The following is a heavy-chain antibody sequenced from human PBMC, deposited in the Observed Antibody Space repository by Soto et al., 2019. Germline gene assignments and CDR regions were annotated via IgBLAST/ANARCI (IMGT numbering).Heavy chain of an antibody. V-gene: IGHV4-61*01. CDR2: IYYSGST. D-gene: IGHD4-17*01. CDR3: ARDMYGDYVFDY. Sequence: QVQLQESGPGLVKPSETLSLTCTVSGGSVSSGSYNWSWIRQPPGKGLEWIWYIYYSGSTNYNRSLKSRVTISVDTSKNQFSLKLSSVTAADTAVYYCARDMYGDYVFDYWGQGTLVTVSS. J-gene: IGHJ4*02. CDR1: GGSVSSGSYN.